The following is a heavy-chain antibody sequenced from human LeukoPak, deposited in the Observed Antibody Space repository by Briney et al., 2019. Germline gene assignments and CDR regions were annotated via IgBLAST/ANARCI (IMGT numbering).Heavy chain of an antibody. CDR1: GFTFSSYA. J-gene: IGHJ4*02. D-gene: IGHD5-24*01. CDR3: ARDRDGYNYFDY. CDR2: ISYDGSNK. Sequence: GRSLRLSCAASGFTFSSYAMHWVRQAPGKGLEWVAVISYDGSNKYYADSVKGRFTISRDNSENTLYLQMNSLRAEDTAVYYCARDRDGYNYFDYWGQGTLVTVSS. V-gene: IGHV3-30*04.